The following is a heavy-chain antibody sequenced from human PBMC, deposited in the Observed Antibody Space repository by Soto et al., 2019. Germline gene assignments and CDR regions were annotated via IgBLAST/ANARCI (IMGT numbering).Heavy chain of an antibody. J-gene: IGHJ4*02. CDR3: ARHRSFFQGRVAAGPTYYFDY. CDR2: IYYSGST. CDR1: GGSISSYY. D-gene: IGHD6-13*01. V-gene: IGHV4-59*08. Sequence: SETLSLTCTVSGGSISSYYWSWIRQPPGKGLEWIGYIYYSGSTNYNPSLKSRVTISVDTSKNQFSLKLSSVTAADTAVYYCARHRSFFQGRVAAGPTYYFDYWGQGTLVTVSS.